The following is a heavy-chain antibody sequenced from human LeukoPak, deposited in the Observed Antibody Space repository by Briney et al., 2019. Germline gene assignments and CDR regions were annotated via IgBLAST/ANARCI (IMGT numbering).Heavy chain of an antibody. Sequence: PSETLSLTCTVSGYSISSGYYWGWIRQPPGKGLEWIGYIFYSGTTNYNPSLKGRVTISVDTSKNQLSLKLNSVTAADTAVYYCARDSGGPYDSSGFDYWGQGTLVTVSS. V-gene: IGHV4-38-2*02. CDR3: ARDSGGPYDSSGFDY. J-gene: IGHJ4*02. CDR2: IFYSGTT. D-gene: IGHD3-22*01. CDR1: GYSISSGYY.